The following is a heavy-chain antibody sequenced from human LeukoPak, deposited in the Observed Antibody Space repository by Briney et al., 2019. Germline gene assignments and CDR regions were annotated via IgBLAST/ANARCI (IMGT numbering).Heavy chain of an antibody. J-gene: IGHJ6*02. V-gene: IGHV3-23*01. CDR3: AKGLS. Sequence: GGSLRLSCAASGFTFSTHAMSWVRQAPGKGLEWVSTITGSGDSTDYADSVKGRFTISRDNSKNTLSLQMNGLRAEDTALYYCAKGLSWGQGTTVTVSS. CDR1: GFTFSTHA. CDR2: ITGSGDST.